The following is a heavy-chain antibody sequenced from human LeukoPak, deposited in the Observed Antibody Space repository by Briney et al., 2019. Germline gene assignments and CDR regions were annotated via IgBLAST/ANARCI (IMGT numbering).Heavy chain of an antibody. V-gene: IGHV3-43D*03. CDR3: ARGGSGPHPDFDY. CDR2: ISWDGGST. Sequence: PGGSLRLSCAASGFTFDDYAMHWVRQAPGKGLEWVSLISWDGGSTYYADSVKGRFTISRDNSKNSLYLQMNSLRAEDTALYYCARGGSGPHPDFDYWGQGTLVTVSS. D-gene: IGHD6-19*01. CDR1: GFTFDDYA. J-gene: IGHJ4*02.